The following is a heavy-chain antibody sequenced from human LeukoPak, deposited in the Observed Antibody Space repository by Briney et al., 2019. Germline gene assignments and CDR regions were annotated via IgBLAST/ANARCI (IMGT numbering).Heavy chain of an antibody. CDR1: GFTFSSYA. Sequence: QTGGSLRLSCAASGFTFSSYAMSWVRQTPGKRLEWVSGIVGSDGRTYYADSVKGRFTISRDNSKSTLYLQMNTLRAESTAIYYCAKMPVSYSSGWSTFDYWGQGSLVTVSS. J-gene: IGHJ4*02. CDR2: IVGSDGRT. CDR3: AKMPVSYSSGWSTFDY. D-gene: IGHD6-19*01. V-gene: IGHV3-23*01.